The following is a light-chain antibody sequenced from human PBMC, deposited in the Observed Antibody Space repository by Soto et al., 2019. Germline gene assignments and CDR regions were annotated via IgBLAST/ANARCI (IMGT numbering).Light chain of an antibody. CDR2: DAS. CDR1: HDVSRN. V-gene: IGKV1-33*01. J-gene: IGKJ4*01. Sequence: DIQMTQSPSSLSASEGERVTITCPSSHDVSRNLNWFQQKPGEAPQLLIYDASNLERGVPSRFSGSGSGTDFTLTISSLQTEDVATYYCQQYNSMLSFGGGTEVEIK. CDR3: QQYNSMLS.